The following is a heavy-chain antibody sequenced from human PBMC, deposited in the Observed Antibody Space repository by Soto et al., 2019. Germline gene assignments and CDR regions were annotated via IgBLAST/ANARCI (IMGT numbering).Heavy chain of an antibody. CDR2: INAGNGNT. J-gene: IGHJ4*02. V-gene: IGHV1-3*01. CDR3: ARDRLDYYDSSGYSYFDY. Sequence: GASVKVSCKASGYTFTSYAMHWVRQAPGQRLEWMGWINAGNGNTKYSQKFQGWVTMTRDTSISAAYMELSRLRSDDTAVYYCARDRLDYYDSSGYSYFDYWGQGTLVTVSS. CDR1: GYTFTSYA. D-gene: IGHD3-22*01.